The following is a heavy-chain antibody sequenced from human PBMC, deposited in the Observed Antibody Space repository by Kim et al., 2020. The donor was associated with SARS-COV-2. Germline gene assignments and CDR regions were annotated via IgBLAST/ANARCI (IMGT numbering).Heavy chain of an antibody. CDR2: IYPSGTT. CDR3: ARGPRYCSDTSCYGGFDP. V-gene: IGHV4-4*07. J-gene: IGHJ5*02. D-gene: IGHD2-2*01. Sequence: SETLSLTCTVSGDSISSYYWSWIRQPAGKGLEWIGRIYPSGTTNCNPSLKSRVTMSVDTSKNQFSLKLTSVTAADTAEYYCARGPRYCSDTSCYGGFDP. CDR1: GDSISSYY.